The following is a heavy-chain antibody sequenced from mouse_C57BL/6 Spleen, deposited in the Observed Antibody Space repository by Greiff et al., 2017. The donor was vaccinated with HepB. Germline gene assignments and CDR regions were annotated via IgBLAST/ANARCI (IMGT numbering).Heavy chain of an antibody. CDR3: AREDYGSSFGY. J-gene: IGHJ2*01. CDR2: INPGSGGT. V-gene: IGHV1-54*01. Sequence: VQLQQSGAELVRPGTSVKVSCKASGYAFTNYLIEWVKQRPGQGLEWIGVINPGSGGTNYNEKFKGKATLTADKSSSTAYMQLSSLTSEDSAVYVCAREDYGSSFGYWGQGTTLTVSS. D-gene: IGHD1-1*01. CDR1: GYAFTNYL.